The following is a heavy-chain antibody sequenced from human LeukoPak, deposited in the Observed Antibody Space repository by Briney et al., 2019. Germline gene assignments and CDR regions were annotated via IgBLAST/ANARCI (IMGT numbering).Heavy chain of an antibody. CDR2: IYTSGST. CDR1: GGSISSYY. V-gene: IGHV4-4*07. CDR3: ARGLRWYRYYYYGMDV. J-gene: IGHJ6*02. Sequence: SETLSLTCTVSGGSISSYYWSWIRQPAGTGLEWIGRIYTSGSTNYNPSLKSRVTMSVDTSKNQFSLKLSSVTAADTAVYYCARGLRWYRYYYYGMDVWGQGTTVTVSS. D-gene: IGHD4-23*01.